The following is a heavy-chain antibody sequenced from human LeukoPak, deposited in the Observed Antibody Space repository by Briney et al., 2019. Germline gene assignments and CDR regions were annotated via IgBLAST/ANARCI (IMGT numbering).Heavy chain of an antibody. CDR2: INHSGST. CDR3: ARKRGYSNWFDP. J-gene: IGHJ5*02. Sequence: SETLSLTCTVSGGSISSYYWSWIRQPPGKGLEWIGEINHSGSTNYNPSLKSRVTISVDTSKNQFSLKLTSVTAADTAVYYCARKRGYSNWFDPWGQGTLVTVSS. CDR1: GGSISSYY. V-gene: IGHV4-34*01. D-gene: IGHD2-2*03.